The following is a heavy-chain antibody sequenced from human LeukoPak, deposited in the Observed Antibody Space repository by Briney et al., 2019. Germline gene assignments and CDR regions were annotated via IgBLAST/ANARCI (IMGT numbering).Heavy chain of an antibody. V-gene: IGHV4-34*01. CDR2: INHSGST. CDR1: AGSFSGYY. D-gene: IGHD4-17*01. J-gene: IGHJ3*02. CDR3: ARESTVTTGEYAFDI. Sequence: PSETLSLTCADYAGSFSGYYWSWIRQPPGKGLEWIGEINHSGSTNYNPSLKSRVTISVDTSKNQFSLKLSSVTAADTAVYYCARESTVTTGEYAFDIWGQGTMVTVSS.